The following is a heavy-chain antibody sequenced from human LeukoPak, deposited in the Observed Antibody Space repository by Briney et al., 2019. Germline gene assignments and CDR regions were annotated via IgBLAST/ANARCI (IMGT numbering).Heavy chain of an antibody. CDR1: GFTFKLYW. V-gene: IGHV3-74*01. D-gene: IGHD2-15*01. J-gene: IGHJ5*02. CDR3: VRGGPSTWS. Sequence: GGSLRLSCAASGFTFKLYWMHWVRQVPGKRPVWVSRINGDGSDTIYADSVRGRFTISRDDAKNTVYLQMNNLRAEDTAVYYCVRGGPSTWSWGQGTLATVSS. CDR2: INGDGSDT.